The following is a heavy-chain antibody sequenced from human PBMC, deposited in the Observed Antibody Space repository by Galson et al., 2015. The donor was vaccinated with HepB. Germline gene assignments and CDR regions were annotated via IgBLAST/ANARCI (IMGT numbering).Heavy chain of an antibody. CDR2: IHRDGSDT. CDR3: VRDERWLIGDV. J-gene: IGHJ4*02. CDR1: GFTFSPYW. Sequence: SLRLSCAASGFTFSPYWMHWVRQAPGKGLVWVSRIHRDGSDTNYADSVRGRFTISRDNAKNMLYLHMNSLTAEDTAVYYCVRDERWLIGDVWGQGTLVTVSS. V-gene: IGHV3-74*01. D-gene: IGHD4-23*01.